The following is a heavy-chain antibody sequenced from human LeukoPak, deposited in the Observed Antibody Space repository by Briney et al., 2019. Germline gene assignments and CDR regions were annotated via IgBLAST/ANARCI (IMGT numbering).Heavy chain of an antibody. CDR2: INPNNGGT. V-gene: IGHV1-2*02. D-gene: IGHD6-13*01. CDR3: ARIEAGGGTMYAFDV. CDR1: GYTFTSYY. J-gene: IGHJ3*01. Sequence: ASVKVSCKASGYTFTSYYMHWVRQAPGQGLEWMGWINPNNGGTNYAQKFQGRVTMTRDTSTSTAYMELRSLRSDDTAVYYCARIEAGGGTMYAFDVWGQGTMVTVSS.